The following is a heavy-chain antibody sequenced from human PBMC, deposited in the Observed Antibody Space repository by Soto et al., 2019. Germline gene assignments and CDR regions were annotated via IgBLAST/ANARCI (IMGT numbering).Heavy chain of an antibody. V-gene: IGHV1-69*13. J-gene: IGHJ6*02. CDR1: GGTFSGYA. CDR2: IIPIFGTA. Sequence: SVKVSCKASGGTFSGYAISWVRQAPGQGLEWMGGIIPIFGTANYAQKFQGRVTITADESTSTAYMELSSLRSEDTAVYYCAVRKRGVDIVVVPAAGYYYYYGMDVWGQGTTVTVSS. D-gene: IGHD2-2*01. CDR3: AVRKRGVDIVVVPAAGYYYYYGMDV.